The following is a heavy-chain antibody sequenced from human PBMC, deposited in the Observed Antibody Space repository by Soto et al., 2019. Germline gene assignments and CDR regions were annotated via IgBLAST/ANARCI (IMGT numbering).Heavy chain of an antibody. J-gene: IGHJ4*02. V-gene: IGHV2-5*02. D-gene: IGHD3-10*01. CDR2: IYWGDDE. CDR3: AHSRNLITEDAQVGDFDY. Sequence: QITLKESGPTQVNPTQTLTLTCSFSGFSLNTDGEGVGWVRQPPGEALEWLALIYWGDDERYSPSLKTRLTITKDPSKNQVVLIMTNMDPVDTATYYCAHSRNLITEDAQVGDFDYWGQGTLVTVSS. CDR1: GFSLNTDGEG.